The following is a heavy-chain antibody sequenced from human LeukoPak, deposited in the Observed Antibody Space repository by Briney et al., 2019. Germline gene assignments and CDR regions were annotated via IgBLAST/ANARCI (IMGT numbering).Heavy chain of an antibody. J-gene: IGHJ4*02. D-gene: IGHD6-6*01. V-gene: IGHV5-51*01. CDR2: IYPGDSDT. CDR1: GGSISSYY. CDR3: ARRGGYSSSMSFDY. Sequence: ETLSLTCTVSGGSISSYYWSWIRQPPGKGLEWMGIIYPGDSDTRYSPSFQGQVIISADKSISTAYLQWSSLKASDTAMYYCARRGGYSSSMSFDYWGQGTLVTVSS.